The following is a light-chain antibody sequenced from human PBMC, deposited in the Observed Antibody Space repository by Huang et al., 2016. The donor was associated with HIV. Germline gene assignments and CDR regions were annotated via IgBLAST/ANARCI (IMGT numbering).Light chain of an antibody. CDR1: QGITSY. Sequence: IQLTQSPSSLSASVGARVTITCRASQGITSYLALYQQKPGKAPKLLIYAASTLQSGVPSRFSGSESGTDFTLTISSLQPEDFATYYCQQFNSYPYTFGQGTKLEIK. CDR2: AAS. V-gene: IGKV1-9*01. CDR3: QQFNSYPYT. J-gene: IGKJ2*01.